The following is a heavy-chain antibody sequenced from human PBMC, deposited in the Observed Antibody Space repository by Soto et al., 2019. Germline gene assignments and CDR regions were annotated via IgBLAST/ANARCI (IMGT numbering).Heavy chain of an antibody. Sequence: AXVKVSCKASGYTFTSYGISWVRQAPGQGLEWMGWISAYNGNTNYAQKLQGRVTMTTDTSTSTAYMELRSLRSDDTAVYYCARAYSGSDLYYYYYYMDVWGKGTTVTVSS. CDR3: ARAYSGSDLYYYYYYMDV. J-gene: IGHJ6*03. V-gene: IGHV1-18*01. CDR2: ISAYNGNT. CDR1: GYTFTSYG. D-gene: IGHD5-12*01.